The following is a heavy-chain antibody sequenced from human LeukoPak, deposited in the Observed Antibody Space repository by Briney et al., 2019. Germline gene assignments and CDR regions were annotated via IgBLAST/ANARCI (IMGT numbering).Heavy chain of an antibody. V-gene: IGHV1-69*05. Sequence: SVKVSCKASGGTFSSYAISWVRQAPGQGLEWMGRIIPIFGTANYAQKFQGRVTITTDESTSTAYMELSSLRSDDTAVYYCARGYCSGGSCYSVENWFDPWGQGTLVTVSS. J-gene: IGHJ5*02. CDR1: GGTFSSYA. CDR2: IIPIFGTA. CDR3: ARGYCSGGSCYSVENWFDP. D-gene: IGHD2-15*01.